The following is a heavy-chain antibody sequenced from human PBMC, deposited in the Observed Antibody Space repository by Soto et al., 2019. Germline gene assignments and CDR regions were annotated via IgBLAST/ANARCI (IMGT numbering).Heavy chain of an antibody. CDR1: GGSFSGYY. J-gene: IGHJ4*02. V-gene: IGHV4-34*01. CDR3: ARGPPRLVQPTGAFDY. Sequence: TETLSLTCAVYGGSFSGYYWSWIRQPPGKGLEWIGEINHSGSTNYNPSLKSRVTISVDTSKNQFSLKLSSVTAADTAVYYCARGPPRLVQPTGAFDYWGQGTLVTVSS. D-gene: IGHD3-10*01. CDR2: INHSGST.